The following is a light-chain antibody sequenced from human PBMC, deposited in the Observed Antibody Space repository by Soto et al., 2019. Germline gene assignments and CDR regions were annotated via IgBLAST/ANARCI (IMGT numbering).Light chain of an antibody. J-gene: IGKJ4*01. CDR3: KWYSGPRT. CDR1: QSVNSLY. V-gene: IGKV3-20*01. CDR2: GAS. Sequence: EIVLTQSPGTLSLSPGERATLSCRASQSVNSLYLAWYQQKPGQAPRLLIYGASSRATGIPDRFSGSGSGTDCMLTISRLELEDFAGYYCKWYSGPRTFGGGTKVEIK.